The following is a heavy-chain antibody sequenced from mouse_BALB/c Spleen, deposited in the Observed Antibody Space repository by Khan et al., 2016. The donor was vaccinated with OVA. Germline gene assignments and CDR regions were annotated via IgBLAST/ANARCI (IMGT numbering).Heavy chain of an antibody. J-gene: IGHJ3*01. Sequence: EVQLLESGPGLVKPSQSLSLTCTITGFSFTSDYAWYCIRPFPGNQLERVGYISYSGSTCDNPFLKSRISITRDKSKNHLFLQLNSVSSWDIATYYCAMRRTYWGQGTPVTVSA. CDR3: AMRRTY. CDR1: GFSFTSDYA. V-gene: IGHV3-2*02. CDR2: ISYSGST.